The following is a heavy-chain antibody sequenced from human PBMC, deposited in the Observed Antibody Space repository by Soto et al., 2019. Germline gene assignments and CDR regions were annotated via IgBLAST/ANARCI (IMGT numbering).Heavy chain of an antibody. V-gene: IGHV1-69*13. CDR3: ARESGGTTVTYRTKYNRDLRX. J-gene: IGHJ4*02. CDR1: GGTFSSYA. Sequence: RASVKVSCNASGGTFSSYAISWVRQAPGQGLERMGGIIPIFGTANYAQKFQGRVTITAEESTSKAYMELRSLRSEDTAVYYCARESGGTTVTYRTKYNRDLRXWGQGTPVPVSX. D-gene: IGHD4-17*01. CDR2: IIPIFGTA.